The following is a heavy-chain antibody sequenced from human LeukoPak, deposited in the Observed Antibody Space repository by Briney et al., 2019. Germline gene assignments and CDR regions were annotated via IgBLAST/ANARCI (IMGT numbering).Heavy chain of an antibody. J-gene: IGHJ4*02. CDR2: ISSSSSYI. Sequence: RGSLRLSCAASGFTFSSYSMNWVRQAPGKGLEWVSSISSSSSYIYYADSVKGRFTISRDNAKNSLYLQMNSLRAEDTAVYYCARDPPRGSCIDYWGQGTLVTVSS. V-gene: IGHV3-21*01. D-gene: IGHD2-15*01. CDR1: GFTFSSYS. CDR3: ARDPPRGSCIDY.